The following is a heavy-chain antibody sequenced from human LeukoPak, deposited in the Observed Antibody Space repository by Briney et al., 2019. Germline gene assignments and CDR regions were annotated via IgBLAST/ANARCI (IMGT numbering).Heavy chain of an antibody. CDR3: ARSEWFYMDV. Sequence: SQTLSLTCTVSGGSISSSSYYWSWIRQPAGKGLEWIGRIYTSGSTNYNPSLKSRVTISVDTSKDQFSLKLSSVTAADTAVYYCARSEWFYMDVWGKGATVTVSS. D-gene: IGHD3-3*01. J-gene: IGHJ6*03. V-gene: IGHV4-61*02. CDR2: IYTSGST. CDR1: GGSISSSSYY.